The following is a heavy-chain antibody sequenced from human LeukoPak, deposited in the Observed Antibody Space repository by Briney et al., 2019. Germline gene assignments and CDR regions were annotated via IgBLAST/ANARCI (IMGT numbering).Heavy chain of an antibody. J-gene: IGHJ3*02. CDR1: GYTFPTYC. V-gene: IGHV1-46*01. CDR2: INPSSGST. Sequence: GASVKVSCKASGYTFPTYCLQWVRQAPGPGLEWVGIINPSSGSTSYAQKFQGRVNRTWDMSTRKVYMELSSLRSDDTAVYYCARDVRLPRRAFDIWGEGTMVTVSS. D-gene: IGHD5-18*01. CDR3: ARDVRLPRRAFDI.